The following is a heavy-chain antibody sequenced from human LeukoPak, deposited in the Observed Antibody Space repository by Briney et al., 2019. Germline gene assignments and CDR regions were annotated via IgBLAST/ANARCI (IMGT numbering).Heavy chain of an antibody. D-gene: IGHD1-7*01. CDR1: GGSLSSGGYY. Sequence: PSQTLSLTCTVSGGSLSSGGYYWDWIRQPPGKGLEWLGYIYYSGGTHYKPSLRSRITISVDTSKNQISLKLSSVTAADTAVYYRARDLALTESTEWGQGTLVSVS. CDR3: ARDLALTESTE. CDR2: IYYSGGT. V-gene: IGHV4-31*03. J-gene: IGHJ4*02.